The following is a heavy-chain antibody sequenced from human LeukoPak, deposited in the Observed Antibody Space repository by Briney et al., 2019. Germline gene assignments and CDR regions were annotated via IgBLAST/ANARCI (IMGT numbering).Heavy chain of an antibody. V-gene: IGHV3-23*01. J-gene: IGHJ4*02. Sequence: GRSLRLSCAASGFTFSSYAMHWVRQAPAKGLEWVSSISGSGISTYYTDSVKGRFTISRDNSENTLSLQLNSLRADDTAVYYCARGRAAGDTYFEFWGQGILVTVSS. CDR1: GFTFSSYA. CDR3: ARGRAAGDTYFEF. D-gene: IGHD3-16*01. CDR2: ISGSGIST.